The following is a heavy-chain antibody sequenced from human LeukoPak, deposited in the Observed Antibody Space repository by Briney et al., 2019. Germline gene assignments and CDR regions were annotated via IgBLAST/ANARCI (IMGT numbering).Heavy chain of an antibody. CDR3: ARGVYDYVWGSYRTYYYYMDV. CDR1: GFTFSSYA. CDR2: ISGSGGST. D-gene: IGHD3-16*02. V-gene: IGHV3-23*01. Sequence: GGSLRLSCAASGFTFSSYAMSWVRQAPGKGLEWVSAISGSGGSTYYADSVKGRFTISRDNAKNTLYLQMNSLRAEDTAVYYCARGVYDYVWGSYRTYYYYMDVWGKGTTVTISS. J-gene: IGHJ6*03.